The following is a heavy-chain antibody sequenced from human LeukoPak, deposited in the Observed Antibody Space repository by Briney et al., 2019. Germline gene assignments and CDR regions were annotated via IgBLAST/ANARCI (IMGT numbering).Heavy chain of an antibody. CDR2: ISRNSGII. D-gene: IGHD3-10*01. J-gene: IGHJ5*02. Sequence: GGSLRLSCAASGFTFDDYAMHWVRQAPGKGLEWVSGISRNSGIIGYADSVKGRFTISRDNAKNSLYLQMNSLRVEDTAVYYCARGRGPYGWFDPWGQGTLVTVSS. V-gene: IGHV3-9*01. CDR3: ARGRGPYGWFDP. CDR1: GFTFDDYA.